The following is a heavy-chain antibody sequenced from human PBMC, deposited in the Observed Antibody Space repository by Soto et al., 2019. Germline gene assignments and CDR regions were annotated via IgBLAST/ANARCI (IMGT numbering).Heavy chain of an antibody. CDR1: GYIFTSYW. Sequence: PGESLKISCKGSGYIFTSYWIHWARQMPGKELEWMGIIYPGGSDTRYSPSFQGHVTISADSSSSTAYLQWSSLKASDTAMYYCARLIGYSSSSAYYGMDVWGQGTTVTVSS. CDR3: ARLIGYSSSSAYYGMDV. CDR2: IYPGGSDT. V-gene: IGHV5-51*01. J-gene: IGHJ6*02. D-gene: IGHD6-6*01.